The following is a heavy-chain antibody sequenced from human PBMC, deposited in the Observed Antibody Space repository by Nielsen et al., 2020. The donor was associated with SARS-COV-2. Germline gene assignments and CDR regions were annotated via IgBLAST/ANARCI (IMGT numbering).Heavy chain of an antibody. V-gene: IGHV1-18*01. D-gene: IGHD6-13*01. CDR1: GYTFTSYG. J-gene: IGHJ4*02. CDR3: ARDWWGIAAAVYTRGYFDY. CDR2: ISAYNGNT. Sequence: ASVKVSCKASGYTFTSYGISWVRQAPGQGLEWMGWISAYNGNTNYAQKLQGRVTMTTDTSTSTAYMELRSLKSDDTAVYFCARDWWGIAAAVYTRGYFDYWGQGTLVTVSS.